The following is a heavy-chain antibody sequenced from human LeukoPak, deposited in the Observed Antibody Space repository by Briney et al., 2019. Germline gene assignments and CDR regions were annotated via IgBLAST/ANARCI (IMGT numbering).Heavy chain of an antibody. V-gene: IGHV1-2*02. CDR3: ARVADSGWYVDY. CDR2: INPNSGGT. D-gene: IGHD6-19*01. CDR1: GYIFTGYY. J-gene: IGHJ4*02. Sequence: ASVKVSCKASGYIFTGYYMHWVRQAPGQGLEWEGWINPNSGGTTYAQKFQGRVTMTRDTSITTASVELSRLRSDDTAVYYCARVADSGWYVDYWGQGTLVTVSS.